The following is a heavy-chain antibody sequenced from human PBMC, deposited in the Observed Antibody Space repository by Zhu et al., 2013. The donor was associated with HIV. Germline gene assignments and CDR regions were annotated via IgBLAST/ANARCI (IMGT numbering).Heavy chain of an antibody. J-gene: IGHJ3*02. V-gene: IGHV1-2*02. CDR3: ARDCPSCEVADAFDI. CDR2: GGT. Sequence: GGTNYAQRFLGRVTMTRDTSITSAYMELTRLRSDDTAVYYCARDCPSCEVADAFDIWGQGTMVTVSS. D-gene: IGHD5-12*01.